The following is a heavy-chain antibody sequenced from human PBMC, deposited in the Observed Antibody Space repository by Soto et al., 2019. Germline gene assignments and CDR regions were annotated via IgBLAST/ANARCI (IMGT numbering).Heavy chain of an antibody. CDR3: ARSRDGYNYFYFDH. D-gene: IGHD5-12*01. CDR1: GGSLSPNY. V-gene: IGHV4-59*12. J-gene: IGHJ4*02. Sequence: SETLSLTCTVSGGSLSPNYWSWIRQPPGKGLEWIGYIYYGGTTTNNPSLNSRVTISVDTSKNQFSLKLSSVTAADTAVYYCARSRDGYNYFYFDHWGQGTLVTVSS. CDR2: IYYGGTT.